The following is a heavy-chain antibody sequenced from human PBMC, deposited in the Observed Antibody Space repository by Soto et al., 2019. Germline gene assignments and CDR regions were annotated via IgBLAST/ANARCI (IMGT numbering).Heavy chain of an antibody. CDR2: IYYSGST. D-gene: IGHD6-19*01. J-gene: IGHJ6*02. Sequence: SETLSLTCTVSGGSISSSSYYWGWIRQPPGKGLEWIGSIYYSGSTYYNPSLKSRVTISVDTSKNQFSLKLSSVTAADTAVYYCARHRTGEAGSSGWAYYYYGLYVWGQGTTVTVSS. CDR3: ARHRTGEAGSSGWAYYYYGLYV. CDR1: GGSISSSSYY. V-gene: IGHV4-39*01.